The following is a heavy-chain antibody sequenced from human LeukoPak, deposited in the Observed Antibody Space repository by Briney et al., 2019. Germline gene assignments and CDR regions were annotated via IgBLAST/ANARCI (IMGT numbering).Heavy chain of an antibody. V-gene: IGHV3-66*02. CDR1: GLTVSSNY. CDR3: ARDPGGYCSSGSCLGAGY. J-gene: IGHJ4*02. CDR2: MYSGGST. Sequence: PGGSLRLSCAASGLTVSSNYMSWVRQAPGKGLEWVSVMYSGGSTSYAASVKGRFTISRDNSKTTLFLQMNSLRAEDTAVYYCARDPGGYCSSGSCLGAGYWGQGTLVTVSS. D-gene: IGHD2-15*01.